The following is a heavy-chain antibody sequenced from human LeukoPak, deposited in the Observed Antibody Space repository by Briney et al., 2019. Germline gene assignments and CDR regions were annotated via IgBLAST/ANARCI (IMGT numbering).Heavy chain of an antibody. V-gene: IGHV3-20*04. CDR3: ARDATARTGYYDSSGRTKFDY. CDR2: INWNGGTT. D-gene: IGHD3-22*01. J-gene: IGHJ4*02. Sequence: PGGSVTLFCAASGFIFDDYGMSWVRQARGKGLEWVSGINWNGGTTVYADSAKGPFTISSDNAKNSLYLQMNSMRVEETAMYFCARDATARTGYYDSSGRTKFDYWGQGTRVTVSS. CDR1: GFIFDDYG.